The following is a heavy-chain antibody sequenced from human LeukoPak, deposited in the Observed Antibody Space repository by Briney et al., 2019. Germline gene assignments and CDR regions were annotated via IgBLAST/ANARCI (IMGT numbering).Heavy chain of an antibody. D-gene: IGHD2-21*02. CDR1: GGSFSGYY. J-gene: IGHJ3*02. CDR3: ARDWDCGGDCFDAFDI. Sequence: SETLSLTCAVYGGSFSGYYWSWIRQPAGKGLEWIGRIYTSGSTNYNPSLKSRVTISVDTSKNQFSLKLSSVTAADTAVYYCARDWDCGGDCFDAFDIWGQGTMVTVSS. CDR2: IYTSGST. V-gene: IGHV4-4*07.